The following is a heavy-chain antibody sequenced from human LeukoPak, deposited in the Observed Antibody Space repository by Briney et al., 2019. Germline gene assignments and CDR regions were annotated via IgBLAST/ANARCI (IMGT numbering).Heavy chain of an antibody. CDR3: ARYPPRRTDCSSTSCRSDAFDI. J-gene: IGHJ3*02. Sequence: SETLSLTCTVSGGSINSDSYYWGWIRQPPGKGLEWIGTIFYSGTTYYNPSLKSRVTISVDTSKNQFSLKLSSVTAADTAVYYCARYPPRRTDCSSTSCRSDAFDIWGQGTMVTVSS. D-gene: IGHD2-2*01. V-gene: IGHV4-39*07. CDR2: IFYSGTT. CDR1: GGSINSDSYY.